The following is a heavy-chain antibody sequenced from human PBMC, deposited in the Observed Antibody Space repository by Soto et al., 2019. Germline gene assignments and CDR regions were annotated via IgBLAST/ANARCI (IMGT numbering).Heavy chain of an antibody. CDR1: DFTFRNYW. Sequence: VGSLRLSCATSDFTFRNYWMNWVRQAPGKGLEWVANIKPDGSATNYVDSVKGRFTISRDNVRNSVSLQMNSLRVEDTAVYFCFGGNGGPQWGQGTLVTVSS. CDR2: IKPDGSAT. V-gene: IGHV3-7*03. D-gene: IGHD3-16*01. CDR3: FGGNGGPQ. J-gene: IGHJ4*02.